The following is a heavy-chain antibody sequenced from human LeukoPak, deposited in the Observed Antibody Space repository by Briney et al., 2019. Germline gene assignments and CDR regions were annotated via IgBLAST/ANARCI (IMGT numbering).Heavy chain of an antibody. CDR2: VYTSGST. V-gene: IGHV4-4*07. J-gene: IGHJ5*02. Sequence: SETLSLTCTVSGGSISSYYWSWIRQPAGKGLEWIGRVYTSGSTNYNPSLKSRVTMSVDTSKNQFSLKLSSVTAADTAVYYRARDDYGDYGWEFPRWFDPWGQGTLVTVSS. CDR3: ARDDYGDYGWEFPRWFDP. D-gene: IGHD4-17*01. CDR1: GGSISSYY.